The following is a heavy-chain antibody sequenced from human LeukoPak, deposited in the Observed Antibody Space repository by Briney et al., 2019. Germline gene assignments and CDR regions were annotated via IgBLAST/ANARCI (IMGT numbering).Heavy chain of an antibody. CDR1: GFTFSSYN. D-gene: IGHD3-16*01. CDR2: ISSSSTYI. V-gene: IGHV3-21*01. CDR3: ARKTDHRAGGDY. J-gene: IGHJ4*02. Sequence: PGGSLRLSCAASGFTFSSYNMNWVRQAPGKGLEWVSSISSSSTYIYYADSVKGRFTISRDNAKNSLSLQMNSLRAEDTAIYYCARKTDHRAGGDYWGQGTLVTVSS.